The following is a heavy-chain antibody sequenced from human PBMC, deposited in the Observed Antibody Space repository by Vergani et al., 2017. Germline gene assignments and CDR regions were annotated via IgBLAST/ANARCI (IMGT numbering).Heavy chain of an antibody. J-gene: IGHJ4*02. Sequence: VQLVESGGGLVQPGGSLRLSCAASGFTFSSYGMHWVRQAPGKGLEWVAVISYDGSNKYYADSVKGRFTISRDNSKNTLYLQMNSLRAEDTAVYYCAKERTYSSGWYPDYWGQGTLVTVSS. V-gene: IGHV3-30*18. CDR2: ISYDGSNK. CDR3: AKERTYSSGWYPDY. D-gene: IGHD6-19*01. CDR1: GFTFSSYG.